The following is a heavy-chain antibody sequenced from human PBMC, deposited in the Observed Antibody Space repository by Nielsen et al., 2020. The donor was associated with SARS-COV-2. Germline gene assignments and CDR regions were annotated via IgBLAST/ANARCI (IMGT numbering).Heavy chain of an antibody. Sequence: LRLSCTVSGGSISSGSYYWSWIRQPAGKGLEWIGRIYTSGSTNYNPSLKSRVTISVDTSKNQFSLKLSSVTAADTAVYYCARDDPWVDWGQGTLVTVSS. J-gene: IGHJ4*02. V-gene: IGHV4-61*02. CDR1: GGSISSGSYY. D-gene: IGHD5-12*01. CDR2: IYTSGST. CDR3: ARDDPWVD.